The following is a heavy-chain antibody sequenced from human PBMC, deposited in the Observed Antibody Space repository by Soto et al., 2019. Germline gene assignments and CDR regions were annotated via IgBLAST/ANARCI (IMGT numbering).Heavy chain of an antibody. CDR2: ISAYNGNR. Sequence: QVQLVQSGAEVKKPGASVKVSCKASGYTFSSYGITWVRQAPGQGLEWLGWISAYNGNRNYAQKLQGRVTMTTDTSTKTAYMELRSLRSDDTAVYYCARYGDDYGDYGAFDFWGQGTMVTVSS. D-gene: IGHD4-17*01. V-gene: IGHV1-18*01. CDR3: ARYGDDYGDYGAFDF. J-gene: IGHJ3*01. CDR1: GYTFSSYG.